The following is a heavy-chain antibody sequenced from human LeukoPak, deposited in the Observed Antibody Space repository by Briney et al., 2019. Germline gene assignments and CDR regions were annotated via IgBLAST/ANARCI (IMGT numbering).Heavy chain of an antibody. CDR1: GGSISSSSYY. V-gene: IGHV4-39*01. J-gene: IGHJ4*02. CDR3: ARGDVGANRLDY. CDR2: IYYSGST. Sequence: SETLSLTCTVSGGSISSSSYYWGWIRQPPGKGLEWIGSIYYSGSTYYNPSLKSRVTISVDTSKNQFSLKLSSVTAADTAVYYCARGDVGANRLDYWGQGTLVTISS. D-gene: IGHD1-26*01.